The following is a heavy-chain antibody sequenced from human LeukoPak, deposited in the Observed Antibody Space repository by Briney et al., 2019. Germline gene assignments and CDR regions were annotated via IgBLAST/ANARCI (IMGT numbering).Heavy chain of an antibody. CDR2: IWYDGSNK. CDR3: ARGAHSYSSGWALWYFDL. V-gene: IGHV3-33*01. J-gene: IGHJ2*01. CDR1: GFTFSSYG. D-gene: IGHD6-19*01. Sequence: GGSLRLSCAASGFTFSSYGMHWVRQAPGKGLEWVAAIWYDGSNKYYADSVKGRFTISRDNSKNTLYLQMNSLRAEDTAVYYCARGAHSYSSGWALWYFDLWGRGTLVTVSS.